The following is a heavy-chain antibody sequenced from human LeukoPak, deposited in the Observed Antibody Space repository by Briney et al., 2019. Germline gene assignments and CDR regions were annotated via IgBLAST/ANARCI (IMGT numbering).Heavy chain of an antibody. J-gene: IGHJ3*02. CDR2: ISPNGVAT. D-gene: IGHD3-22*01. CDR3: ARAGVWDSSDTSGYHNGAFDI. CDR1: GYTFTGYY. V-gene: IGHV1-2*02. Sequence: GASVKVSCKASGYTFTGYYMHWVRQAPGQGLEWMAWISPNGVATNFAQNFQGRVTMTRDTSISIAYMELSNLRSDDTAVYYCARAGVWDSSDTSGYHNGAFDIWGQGTMVTVSS.